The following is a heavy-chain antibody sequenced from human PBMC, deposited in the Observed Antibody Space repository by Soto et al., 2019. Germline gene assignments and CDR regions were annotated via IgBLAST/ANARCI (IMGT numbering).Heavy chain of an antibody. CDR1: GFTFSNAW. CDR3: TTENLWFGERYYYYYMDV. J-gene: IGHJ6*03. Sequence: GGSLRLSCAASGFTFSNAWMSWVRQAPGKGLEWVGRIKSKTDGGTTDYAAPVKGRFTISRDDSKNTLYLQMNSLKTEDTAGYYCTTENLWFGERYYYYYMDVWGKGTTVTVSS. D-gene: IGHD3-10*01. CDR2: IKSKTDGGTT. V-gene: IGHV3-15*01.